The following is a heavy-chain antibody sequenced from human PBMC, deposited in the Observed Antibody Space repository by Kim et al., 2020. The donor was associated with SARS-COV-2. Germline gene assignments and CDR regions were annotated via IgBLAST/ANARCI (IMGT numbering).Heavy chain of an antibody. Sequence: GESLKISCKGSGYSFTSYWIGWVRQMPGKGLEWMGIIYPGDSDTRYSPSFQGQVTISADKSISTAYLQWSSLKASDTAMYYCARQYGVRGSTSCYSPWGQGTTVTVSS. J-gene: IGHJ6*02. CDR1: GYSFTSYW. CDR2: IYPGDSDT. V-gene: IGHV5-51*01. CDR3: ARQYGVRGSTSCYSP. D-gene: IGHD2-2*01.